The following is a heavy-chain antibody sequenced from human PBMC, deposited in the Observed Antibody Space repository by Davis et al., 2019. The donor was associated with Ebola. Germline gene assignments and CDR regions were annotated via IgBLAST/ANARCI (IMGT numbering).Heavy chain of an antibody. CDR3: TTPGGQDSGYDVFDI. D-gene: IGHD5-12*01. Sequence: AASVPVSCKASGYTFTSYDINWVRQAAGHGLEWVGWMNTTSGNTGYAQKFQGRVTVTRDTSTTTVYMDLSSLRSEDTALYYCTTPGGQDSGYDVFDIWGQGTMVTVSS. CDR2: MNTTSGNT. V-gene: IGHV1-8*01. J-gene: IGHJ3*02. CDR1: GYTFTSYD.